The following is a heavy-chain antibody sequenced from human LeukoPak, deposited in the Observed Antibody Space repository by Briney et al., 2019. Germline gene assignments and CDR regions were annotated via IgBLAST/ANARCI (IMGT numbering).Heavy chain of an antibody. CDR1: GFTVSSNY. Sequence: PGGSLRLSCAASGFTVSSNYMSWVRQAPGKGLEWVSVIYSGGSTYYADSVKGRFTISRDNSKNTLYLQMNSLRAEDTAVYYCARYYYDSSGYGDYWGQGTLVTASS. D-gene: IGHD3-22*01. V-gene: IGHV3-53*01. J-gene: IGHJ4*02. CDR3: ARYYYDSSGYGDY. CDR2: IYSGGST.